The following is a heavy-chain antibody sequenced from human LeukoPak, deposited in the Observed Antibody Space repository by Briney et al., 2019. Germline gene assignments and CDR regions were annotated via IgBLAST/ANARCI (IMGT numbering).Heavy chain of an antibody. CDR2: ISAYNGNT. CDR3: VRTGAGYYDSSGYRYFDY. CDR1: GGTFSSYA. Sequence: ASVKVSCKASGGTFSSYAISWVRQAPGQGLEWMGWISAYNGNTNYAQKLQGRVTMTTDTSTSTAYMELRSLRSDDTAVYYCVRTGAGYYDSSGYRYFDYWGQGTLVTVSS. V-gene: IGHV1-18*01. D-gene: IGHD3-22*01. J-gene: IGHJ4*02.